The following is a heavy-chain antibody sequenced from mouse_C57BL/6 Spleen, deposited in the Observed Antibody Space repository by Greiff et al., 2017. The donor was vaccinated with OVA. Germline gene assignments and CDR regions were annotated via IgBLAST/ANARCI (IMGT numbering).Heavy chain of an antibody. Sequence: EVQRVESGGGLVKPGGSLKLSCAASGFTFSDYGMHWVRQAPEKGLEWVAYISSGSSTLYYADTVKGRFTISRDNAKNTLFLQMTSLRAEDTAMYYCARNWDGWYFDVWGTGTTVTVSS. D-gene: IGHD4-1*01. CDR3: ARNWDGWYFDV. V-gene: IGHV5-17*01. CDR2: ISSGSSTL. CDR1: GFTFSDYG. J-gene: IGHJ1*03.